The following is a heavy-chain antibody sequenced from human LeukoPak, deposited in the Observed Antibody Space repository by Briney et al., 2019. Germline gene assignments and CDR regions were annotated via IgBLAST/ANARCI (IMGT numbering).Heavy chain of an antibody. CDR1: GFTFSSYW. J-gene: IGHJ6*03. CDR3: ARNSGYDDYYYYYMDV. V-gene: IGHV3-7*01. Sequence: GGSLRLSCAASGFTFSSYWMSWVRQAPGKGLEWVANIKQDGSEKYYVDSVKGRFTISRDNAKNSLYLQVNSLRAEDTAVYYCARNSGYDDYYYYYMDVWGKGTTVTVSS. CDR2: IKQDGSEK. D-gene: IGHD5-12*01.